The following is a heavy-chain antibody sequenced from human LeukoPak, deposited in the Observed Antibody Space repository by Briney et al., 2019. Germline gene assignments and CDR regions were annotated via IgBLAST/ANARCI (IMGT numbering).Heavy chain of an antibody. CDR2: IIPIFGTA. J-gene: IGHJ4*02. Sequence: SVKVSCKASGYAFNRYAMNWVRQAPGQGLEWMGGIIPIFGTANYAQKFQGRVAITADKSTSTAYMELSSLRSEDTAVYYCARESDYGDYGLDYWGQGTLVTVSS. D-gene: IGHD4-17*01. V-gene: IGHV1-69*06. CDR3: ARESDYGDYGLDY. CDR1: GYAFNRYA.